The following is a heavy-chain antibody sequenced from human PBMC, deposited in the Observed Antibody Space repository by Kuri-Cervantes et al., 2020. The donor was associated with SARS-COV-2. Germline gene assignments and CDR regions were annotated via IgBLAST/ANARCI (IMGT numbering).Heavy chain of an antibody. CDR3: ARMATNYYYGMDV. D-gene: IGHD5-24*01. CDR2: IYYSGST. V-gene: IGHV4-30-4*01. CDR1: GGSISSGDYY. J-gene: IGHJ6*02. Sequence: LRLSCTVSGGSISSGDYYWSWIRQPPGKGLEWIGYIYYSGSTNYNPSLKSRVTISVDTSKNQFSLKLSSVTAADTAVYYCARMATNYYYGMDVWGQGTTVTVSS.